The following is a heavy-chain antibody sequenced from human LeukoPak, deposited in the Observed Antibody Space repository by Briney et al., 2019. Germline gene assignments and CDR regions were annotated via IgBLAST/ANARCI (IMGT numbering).Heavy chain of an antibody. J-gene: IGHJ4*02. D-gene: IGHD3-16*01. CDR2: IYPGDSDT. Sequence: GESLKISCKGSGYSFTSYWIGWVRQMPGKGLEWMGIIYPGDSDTRYSPSFQGQVAISADKSISTAYLQWSSLKASDAAMYYCARQGGPESSFFDYWGQGTLVTVSS. V-gene: IGHV5-51*01. CDR1: GYSFTSYW. CDR3: ARQGGPESSFFDY.